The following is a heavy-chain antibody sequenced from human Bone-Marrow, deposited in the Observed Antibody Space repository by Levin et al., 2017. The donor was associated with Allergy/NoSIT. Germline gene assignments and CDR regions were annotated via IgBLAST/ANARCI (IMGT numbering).Heavy chain of an antibody. CDR1: GYSFTSYW. V-gene: IGHV5-51*01. D-gene: IGHD4-23*01. J-gene: IGHJ4*02. CDR3: ARRDSDGSNSFDY. CDR2: IFPSDSDT. Sequence: TGGSLRLSCQASGYSFTSYWFGWVRQRPGKGLEWMGLIFPSDSDTRVSPSFQGQIIMSVDKSINTAYLQWSSLKASDSAMYYCARRDSDGSNSFDYWGQGTLVTVSS.